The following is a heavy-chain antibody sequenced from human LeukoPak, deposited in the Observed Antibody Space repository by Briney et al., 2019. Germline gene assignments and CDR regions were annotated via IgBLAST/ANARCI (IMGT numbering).Heavy chain of an antibody. V-gene: IGHV3-30*02. CDR3: AKDYDYGSGNPDY. D-gene: IGHD3-10*01. Sequence: GGSLRLSCAASGFTFSSYGMHWVRQAPGKGLEWVAFIRYDGSNKYYADSVKGRFTISRDNSKNTLYLQMNSLRAEDTAVYYCAKDYDYGSGNPDYWGQGTLVTVSS. J-gene: IGHJ4*02. CDR2: IRYDGSNK. CDR1: GFTFSSYG.